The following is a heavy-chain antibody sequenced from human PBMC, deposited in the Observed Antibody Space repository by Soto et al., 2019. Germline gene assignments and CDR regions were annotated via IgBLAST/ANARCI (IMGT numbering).Heavy chain of an antibody. CDR3: AREYSSYYYFDH. Sequence: EVQLVESGGGLVKPGGSLRLSCAASGFTFSSYSMNWVRQAPGKGLEWVSSISSSSSYIYYADSVKGRFTISRDNAKNSLYLQMNSLRAEDTAVYYCAREYSSYYYFDHWGQGTLVTVSS. CDR1: GFTFSSYS. D-gene: IGHD5-18*01. V-gene: IGHV3-21*01. J-gene: IGHJ4*02. CDR2: ISSSSSYI.